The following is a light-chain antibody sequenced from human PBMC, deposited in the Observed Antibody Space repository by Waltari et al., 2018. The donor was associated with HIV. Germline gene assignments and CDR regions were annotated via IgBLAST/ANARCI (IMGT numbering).Light chain of an antibody. Sequence: NLVLTQPHSVSESPGETVTISCTGTSASIVTNYVQWYQPRPGSAPTTVIYGDDQRPSGVPGRFSGSIDTSSNSASLTISGLRPEDEGDYYCQAFDSDSQWVFGGGTRLTVL. J-gene: IGLJ3*02. CDR1: SASIVTNY. CDR3: QAFDSDSQWV. V-gene: IGLV6-57*02. CDR2: GDD.